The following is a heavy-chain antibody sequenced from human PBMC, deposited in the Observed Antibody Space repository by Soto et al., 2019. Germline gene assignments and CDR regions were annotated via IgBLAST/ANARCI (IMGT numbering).Heavy chain of an antibody. CDR2: IGTAGDT. V-gene: IGHV3-13*01. Sequence: EVQLVESGGGLVQPGGSLRLSCAASGFTFSSYDMHWVRQATGKGLEWVSAIGTAGDTHYPGSLKGRFTISTENAKNSLSLQMTSLRAGDTAVYYCARGGSYDYIWGSYRFRAFDIWGQGTMVTVSS. D-gene: IGHD3-16*02. CDR1: GFTFSSYD. CDR3: ARGGSYDYIWGSYRFRAFDI. J-gene: IGHJ3*02.